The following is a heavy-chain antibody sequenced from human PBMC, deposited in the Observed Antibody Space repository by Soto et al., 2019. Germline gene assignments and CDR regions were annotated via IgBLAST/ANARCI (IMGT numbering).Heavy chain of an antibody. CDR2: INPDGRGT. V-gene: IGHV3-74*01. D-gene: IGHD1-26*01. Sequence: VQLVESGGGLVQPGGSLTLSCAASGFTFSSYWMHWVRQAPGKGVVWVSRINPDGRGTNYADSAKGRVTTSRDNAKNTRYLQMNSLRPEDTAVYYCARVGQGAWYFDLWGRGTLVTVSS. CDR1: GFTFSSYW. J-gene: IGHJ2*01. CDR3: ARVGQGAWYFDL.